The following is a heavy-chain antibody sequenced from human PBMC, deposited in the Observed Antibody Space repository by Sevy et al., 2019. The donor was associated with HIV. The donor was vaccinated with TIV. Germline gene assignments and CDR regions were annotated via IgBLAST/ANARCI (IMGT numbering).Heavy chain of an antibody. J-gene: IGHJ4*02. D-gene: IGHD4-17*01. Sequence: GGSLRLSCAASGFTFSYYSMNWVRQAPGKGLEWVSSIRSTGTDKRYADSVKGRFTMSRDNAQNSLSLQMNSLRAEDTAVYYCARDRGYGDYGGEFDYWGQGTLVTVSS. CDR3: ARDRGYGDYGGEFDY. CDR2: IRSTGTDK. V-gene: IGHV3-21*01. CDR1: GFTFSYYS.